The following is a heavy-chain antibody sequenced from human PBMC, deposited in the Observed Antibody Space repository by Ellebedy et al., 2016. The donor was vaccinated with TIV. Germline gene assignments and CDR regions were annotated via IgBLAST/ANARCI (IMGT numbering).Heavy chain of an antibody. CDR1: GFTFSSYW. V-gene: IGHV3-7*01. Sequence: GGSLRLSXAASGFTFSSYWMSWVRQAPGKGLEWVANIKQDGSEKYYVDSVKGRFTISRDNAKNSLYLQMNSLRAEDTAVYYCASPGIAAAGRDWGQGTLVTVSS. CDR2: IKQDGSEK. CDR3: ASPGIAAAGRD. J-gene: IGHJ4*02. D-gene: IGHD6-13*01.